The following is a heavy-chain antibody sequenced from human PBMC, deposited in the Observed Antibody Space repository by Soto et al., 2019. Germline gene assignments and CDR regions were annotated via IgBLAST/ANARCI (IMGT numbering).Heavy chain of an antibody. CDR3: AILNYFDP. D-gene: IGHD4-4*01. V-gene: IGHV5-10-1*01. CDR2: IEPSDSST. Sequence: PGESLKISCQASGYSFGIYSISWVRQVPGKGLEWVGKIEPSDSSTIYSPSFQGHVTISVDKSINTAYLQWRGLRASDTAMYFCAILNYFDPWGQGSLVTVSS. CDR1: GYSFGIYS. J-gene: IGHJ5*02.